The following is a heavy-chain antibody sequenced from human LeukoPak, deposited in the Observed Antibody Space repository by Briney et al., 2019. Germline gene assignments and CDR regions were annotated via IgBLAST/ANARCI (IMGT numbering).Heavy chain of an antibody. Sequence: GGSLRLSCAASGFTFSSYEMNWVRQAPGKGLEWVSYISSSSSYIYYADSVKGRFTISRDNAKNSLYLQMNSLRAEDTAVYYCARDLKLGTGEPNAFDIWGQGTMVTVSS. J-gene: IGHJ3*02. CDR1: GFTFSSYE. V-gene: IGHV3-21*05. CDR3: ARDLKLGTGEPNAFDI. CDR2: ISSSSSYI. D-gene: IGHD7-27*01.